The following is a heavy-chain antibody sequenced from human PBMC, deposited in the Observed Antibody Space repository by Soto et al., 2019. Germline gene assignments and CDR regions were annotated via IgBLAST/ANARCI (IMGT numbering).Heavy chain of an antibody. CDR3: ARAWGYYDSSGSRLFDY. Sequence: PGESLKISCKGSGYSFTSYWIGWVRQMPGKGLEWMGIIYPGDSDTRYSPSFQGQVTISADKSISTAYLQWSSLKASDTAMYYCARAWGYYDSSGSRLFDYWGQGTLVTVSS. D-gene: IGHD3-22*01. V-gene: IGHV5-51*01. CDR1: GYSFTSYW. CDR2: IYPGDSDT. J-gene: IGHJ4*02.